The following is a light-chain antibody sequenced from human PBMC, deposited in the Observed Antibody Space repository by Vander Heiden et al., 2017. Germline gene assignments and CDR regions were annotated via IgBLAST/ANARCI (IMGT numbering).Light chain of an antibody. Sequence: QAVLTQPASLSASPGASASLTCTLRSGINVVTHRIHWYQQKPGSPPQYPLRYKSDSDKQQGSGVPSRFSGSKDASANAVILLVSGLQAEDEADYYCMIWHSAWVFGGGTKLTVL. CDR2: YKSDSDK. V-gene: IGLV5-45*01. CDR1: SGINVVTHR. J-gene: IGLJ3*02. CDR3: MIWHSAWV.